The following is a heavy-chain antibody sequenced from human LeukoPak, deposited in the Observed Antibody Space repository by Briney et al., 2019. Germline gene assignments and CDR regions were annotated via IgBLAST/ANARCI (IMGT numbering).Heavy chain of an antibody. D-gene: IGHD1-14*01. V-gene: IGHV3-20*01. CDR1: GFTFDDYG. CDR2: INWNGGST. CDR3: ARAHITTQSAFDI. Sequence: GGSLRLSCAASGFTFDDYGMSWVRHAPGKGLEWVSGINWNGGSTGYADSVKGRFTISRDNAKNSLYLQMNSLRAEDTALYHCARAHITTQSAFDIWGRGTMVTVSS. J-gene: IGHJ3*02.